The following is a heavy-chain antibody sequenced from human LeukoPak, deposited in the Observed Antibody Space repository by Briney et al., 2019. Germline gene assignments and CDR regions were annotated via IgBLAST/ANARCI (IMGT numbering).Heavy chain of an antibody. CDR2: FSAYNGNT. V-gene: IGHV1-18*01. Sequence: ASVKVSCKASGYTCTTYVNSWGPQAPGQGLEWMGWFSAYNGNTNYAQKLQGRVTMTTDTSTSTAYMELRTLRSDDTAVYYCARDVPLRLRGVYYFGYWGQGTLVTVSS. J-gene: IGHJ4*02. CDR1: GYTCTTYV. CDR3: ARDVPLRLRGVYYFGY. D-gene: IGHD2-2*01.